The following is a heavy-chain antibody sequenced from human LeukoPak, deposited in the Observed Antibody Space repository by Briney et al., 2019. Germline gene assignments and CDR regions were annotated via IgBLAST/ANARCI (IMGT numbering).Heavy chain of an antibody. Sequence: GGSLRLSCAASGFTFSSYGMHWVRQAPGKGLEWVAVISYDGSNKYYADSVKGRFTISRDNSKNTLYLQMNSLRAEDTAVYYCATSGGLPDYWGQGTLVTVSS. CDR1: GFTFSSYG. CDR2: ISYDGSNK. D-gene: IGHD1-26*01. CDR3: ATSGGLPDY. V-gene: IGHV3-30*03. J-gene: IGHJ4*02.